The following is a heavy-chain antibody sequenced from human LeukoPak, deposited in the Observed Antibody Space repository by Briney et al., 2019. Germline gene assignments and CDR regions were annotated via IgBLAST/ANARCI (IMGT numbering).Heavy chain of an antibody. Sequence: SETLSLTCTVSRGSVTSYYWSWIRQPPGKGLEWIGEINHSGSTNYNPSLKSRVTISVDTSKNQFSLKLSSVTAADTAVYYCARGPPFYDSSGYYGLFYWGQGTLVTVSS. D-gene: IGHD3-22*01. V-gene: IGHV4-34*01. J-gene: IGHJ4*02. CDR3: ARGPPFYDSSGYYGLFY. CDR2: INHSGST. CDR1: RGSVTSYY.